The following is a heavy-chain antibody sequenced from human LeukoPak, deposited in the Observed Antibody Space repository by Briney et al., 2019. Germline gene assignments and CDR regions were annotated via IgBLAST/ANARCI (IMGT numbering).Heavy chain of an antibody. CDR3: ARGALGYCSSTSCYRVYYYYGMDV. J-gene: IGHJ6*04. D-gene: IGHD2-2*02. V-gene: IGHV4-34*01. CDR2: INHSGST. Sequence: ETLSLTCAVYGGSFSGYYWSWIRQPPGKGLEWIGEINHSGSTNYNPSLKSRVTISVDTSKNQFSLKLSSVTAADTAVYYCARGALGYCSSTSCYRVYYYYGMDVWGKGTTVTVSS. CDR1: GGSFSGYY.